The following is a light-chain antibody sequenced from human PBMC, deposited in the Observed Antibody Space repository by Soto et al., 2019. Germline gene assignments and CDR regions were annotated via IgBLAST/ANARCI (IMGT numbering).Light chain of an antibody. V-gene: IGKV1-9*01. J-gene: IGKJ4*01. CDR1: QGISSY. CDR3: QQLNSYPL. Sequence: QLTQSPSSLSASVGDRVTITCRASQGISSYLAWYQQKPGKAPKLLIYAASTLQSGVPSRFSGSGSGTDVTLTISSLQPEDFATYYCQQLNSYPLFGGGTKVEIK. CDR2: AAS.